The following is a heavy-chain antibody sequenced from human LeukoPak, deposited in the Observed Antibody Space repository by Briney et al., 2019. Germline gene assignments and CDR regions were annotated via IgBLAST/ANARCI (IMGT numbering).Heavy chain of an antibody. D-gene: IGHD3-10*01. J-gene: IGHJ6*02. Sequence: ASVKVSCKASGYTFTSYAMHWVRQAPRQRREWMGWINAGNGNTKYSQKFQGRVTITRDTSASTAYMELSSLRSEDTAVYYCARGYYYGSGSQHYYYYYGMDVWGQGTTVTVSS. CDR1: GYTFTSYA. CDR3: ARGYYYGSGSQHYYYYYGMDV. V-gene: IGHV1-3*01. CDR2: INAGNGNT.